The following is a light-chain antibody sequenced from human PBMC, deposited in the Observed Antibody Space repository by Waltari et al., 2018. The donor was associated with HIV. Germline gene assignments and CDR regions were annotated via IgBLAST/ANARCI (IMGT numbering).Light chain of an antibody. CDR2: EVS. Sequence: QSALTQPASVSGSPGQSITISCPGTSSDVGGSSSLSWYQQHPGKAPKLMIYEVSNRPSGVSNRFSGSKSGNTASLTISGLQAEDEADYYCSSYTSSRTWVFGGGTKLTVL. CDR1: SSDVGGSSS. CDR3: SSYTSSRTWV. V-gene: IGLV2-14*01. J-gene: IGLJ3*02.